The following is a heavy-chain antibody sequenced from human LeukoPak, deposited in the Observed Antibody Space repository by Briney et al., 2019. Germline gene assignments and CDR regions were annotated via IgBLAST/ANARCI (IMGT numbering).Heavy chain of an antibody. CDR1: GYTFTSYY. J-gene: IGHJ4*02. V-gene: IGHV1-18*04. D-gene: IGHD6-19*01. CDR2: ITAYNGNT. Sequence: ASVKVSCKASGYTFTSYYMHWVRQAPGQGLEWMGWITAYNGNTNYAQKPQGRVTMTTDTSTSTAYMELRSLRSDDTAVYYCARDSSGWYGESGYWGQGTLVTVSS. CDR3: ARDSSGWYGESGY.